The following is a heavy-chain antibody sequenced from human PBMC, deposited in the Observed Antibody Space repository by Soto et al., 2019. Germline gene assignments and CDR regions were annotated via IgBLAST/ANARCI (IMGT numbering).Heavy chain of an antibody. CDR1: GYTFTSYG. V-gene: IGHV1-18*01. CDR3: ATDRAAAQVTNYFDD. D-gene: IGHD6-13*01. CDR2: ISAYNGNT. J-gene: IGHJ4*02. Sequence: ASVKVSCKASGYTFTSYGISWVRQAPGQGLEWMGWISAYNGNTNYAQKLQCRVTMTTDTSTSTAYMELRSLRSEETAVYYCATDRAAAQVTNYFDDWGQGTLVTVDS.